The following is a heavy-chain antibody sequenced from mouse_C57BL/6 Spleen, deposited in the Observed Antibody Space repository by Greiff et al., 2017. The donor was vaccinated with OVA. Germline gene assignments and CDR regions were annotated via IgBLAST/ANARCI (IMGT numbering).Heavy chain of an antibody. V-gene: IGHV1-5*01. J-gene: IGHJ3*01. CDR1: GYTFTSYR. D-gene: IGHD2-4*01. Sequence: VHLQQSGTLLSRPGSSVKMSCKPSGYTFTSYRMHWVKPRPGQGLEWIGAIYPGNSDTSSNQKFKGKAKLTAVTSASTAYMERISRTNEDSAVYDCTRDYDGAWFGYWGQGTLVTVSA. CDR3: TRDYDGAWFGY. CDR2: IYPGNSDT.